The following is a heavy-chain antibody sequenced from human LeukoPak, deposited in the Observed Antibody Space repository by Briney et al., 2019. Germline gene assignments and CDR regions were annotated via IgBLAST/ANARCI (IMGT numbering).Heavy chain of an antibody. CDR2: ISSSDDGT. Sequence: GGSLRLSCTASGFTFSSYAMSWVRQAPGKGLEWVSAISSSDDGTYHAGSVRGRFTISRDSSKNTLYLQMNNLRTEDAAIYYCAKAPVTSCRGAFCYPLDSWGQGTLVTVSS. V-gene: IGHV3-23*01. J-gene: IGHJ4*02. D-gene: IGHD2-15*01. CDR3: AKAPVTSCRGAFCYPLDS. CDR1: GFTFSSYA.